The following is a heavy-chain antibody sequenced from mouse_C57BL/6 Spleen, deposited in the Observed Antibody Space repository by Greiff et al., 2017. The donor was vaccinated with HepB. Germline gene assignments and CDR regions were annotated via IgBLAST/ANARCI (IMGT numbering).Heavy chain of an antibody. V-gene: IGHV1-31*01. CDR1: GYSFTGYY. CDR2: IYPYNGVS. D-gene: IGHD1-1*01. J-gene: IGHJ1*03. Sequence: EVKLMESGPELVKPGASVKISCKASGYSFTGYYMHWVKQSHGNILDWIGYIYPYNGVSSYNQKFKGKATLTVDKSSSTAYMELRSLTSEDSAVYYCARRDPPYYYGSTLDVWGTGTTVTVSS. CDR3: ARRDPPYYYGSTLDV.